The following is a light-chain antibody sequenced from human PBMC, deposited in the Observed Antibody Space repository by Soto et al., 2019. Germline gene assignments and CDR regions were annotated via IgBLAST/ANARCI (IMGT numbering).Light chain of an antibody. CDR3: MQALQNPPT. CDR2: LGS. V-gene: IGKV2-28*01. Sequence: DIVMTQSPLSLPVTPGEPASISCRSSQSLLHSNGYNYLDWYLQKPGQSPQLLIYLGSNRASGVPDRFSGSGSGTDFTLKISRVEAEDVGVYYCMQALQNPPTFGPGTRLEIK. J-gene: IGKJ5*01. CDR1: QSLLHSNGYNY.